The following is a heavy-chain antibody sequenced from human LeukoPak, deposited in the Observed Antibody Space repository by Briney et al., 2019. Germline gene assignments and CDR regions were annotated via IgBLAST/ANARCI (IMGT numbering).Heavy chain of an antibody. CDR1: GGSFSGYY. J-gene: IGHJ6*02. Sequence: PSETLSLTCAVYGGSFSGYYWSWVRQPPGKGLEWIGEINHSGSTNYNPSFKSRVTISVDTSKNQFSLKLSSVTAADTAVYYCARGGFGKLLYLRLYYYYGMDVWGQGTTVTVSS. D-gene: IGHD3-10*01. CDR3: ARGGFGKLLYLRLYYYYGMDV. V-gene: IGHV4-34*01. CDR2: INHSGST.